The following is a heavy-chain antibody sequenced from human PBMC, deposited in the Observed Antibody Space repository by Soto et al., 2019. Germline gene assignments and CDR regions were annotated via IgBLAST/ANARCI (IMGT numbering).Heavy chain of an antibody. Sequence: PGASLKISCKGSGYSFTRYWISWARQMPGKGLAWMGRIDPRDSYTNYSPSLQHHVTISADKSISTAYLQWSSLKASDTAMYYCARRAPLYCSSTSCYYYRMDVWGQGTTVTVSS. CDR1: GYSFTRYW. J-gene: IGHJ6*02. V-gene: IGHV5-10-1*01. D-gene: IGHD2-2*01. CDR3: ARRAPLYCSSTSCYYYRMDV. CDR2: IDPRDSYT.